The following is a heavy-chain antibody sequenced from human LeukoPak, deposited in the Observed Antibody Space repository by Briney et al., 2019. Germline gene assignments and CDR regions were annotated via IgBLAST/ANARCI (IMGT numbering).Heavy chain of an antibody. J-gene: IGHJ3*02. D-gene: IGHD3-22*01. V-gene: IGHV3-23*01. CDR2: ISGSGGST. CDR3: AKDREEDYYDSSGYNDASDI. Sequence: GGSLRLSCAASGFTFSSYAMSWVRQAPGKGLEWVSAISGSGGSTYYADSVKGRFTISRDNSKNTLYLQMNSLRAEDTAVYYCAKDREEDYYDSSGYNDASDIWGQGTMVTVSS. CDR1: GFTFSSYA.